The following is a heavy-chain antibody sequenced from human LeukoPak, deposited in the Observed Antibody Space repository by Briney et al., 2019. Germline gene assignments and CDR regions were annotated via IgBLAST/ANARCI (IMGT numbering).Heavy chain of an antibody. D-gene: IGHD1-26*01. J-gene: IGHJ4*02. V-gene: IGHV1-2*02. Sequence: ASVKVSCKASGYTFTGYYMHWVRQAPGQGLEWMGWINPNSGGTNYVQKFQGRDTMTRDTSISTAYMELSRLRSDDTAVYYCARDLNILGSYYLDYWGQGTLVTVSS. CDR1: GYTFTGYY. CDR3: ARDLNILGSYYLDY. CDR2: INPNSGGT.